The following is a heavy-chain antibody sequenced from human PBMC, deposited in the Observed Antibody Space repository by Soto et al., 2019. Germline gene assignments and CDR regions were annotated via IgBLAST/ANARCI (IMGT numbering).Heavy chain of an antibody. D-gene: IGHD2-2*01. J-gene: IGHJ4*02. CDR2: IYWDDDE. Sequence: QITLKESGPTLVTPTQTLKLTCTFSGFSLSTTAEGVGWIRQPPGKALEWLALIYWDDDERYSPSLKCRLTIAKDTSTNQVVLTMTNVDPVDTATYYCALGACSSADCYPNPYLDYWGQGILVTVSS. V-gene: IGHV2-5*02. CDR1: GFSLSTTAEG. CDR3: ALGACSSADCYPNPYLDY.